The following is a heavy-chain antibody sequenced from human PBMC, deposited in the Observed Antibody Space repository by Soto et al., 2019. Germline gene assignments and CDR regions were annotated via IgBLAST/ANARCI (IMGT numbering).Heavy chain of an antibody. CDR3: ARDARRNYYYGMDV. CDR2: ISAYNGNT. Sequence: XSVKVSCNASGYTFTSYGIIWVRQAPGQGLEWMGWISAYNGNTNYAQELQGRVTMTTDTSTSTAYMELRSLRSDDTAVYYCARDARRNYYYGMDVWGQGTTVTVSS. J-gene: IGHJ6*02. CDR1: GYTFTSYG. V-gene: IGHV1-18*01.